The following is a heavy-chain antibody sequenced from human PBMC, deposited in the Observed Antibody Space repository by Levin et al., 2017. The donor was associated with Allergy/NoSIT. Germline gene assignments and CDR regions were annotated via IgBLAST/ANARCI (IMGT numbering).Heavy chain of an antibody. V-gene: IGHV3-21*01. CDR1: GFTFSSYS. J-gene: IGHJ6*02. CDR3: ARFITMIEPIPYYYYYYGMDV. D-gene: IGHD3-22*01. Sequence: GGSLRLSCAASGFTFSSYSMNWVRQAPGKGLEWVSSISSSSSYIYYADSVKGRFTISRDNAKNSLYLQMNSLRAEDTAVYYCARFITMIEPIPYYYYYYGMDVWGQGTTVTVSS. CDR2: ISSSSSYI.